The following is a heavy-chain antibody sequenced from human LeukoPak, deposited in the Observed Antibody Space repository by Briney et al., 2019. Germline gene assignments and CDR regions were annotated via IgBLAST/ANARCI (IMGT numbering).Heavy chain of an antibody. CDR1: GYTFTSYD. V-gene: IGHV1-8*01. CDR3: ATNSSTWLSDMDV. CDR2: INPNSGNT. D-gene: IGHD6-13*01. Sequence: ASVKVSCKASGYTFTSYDSNWVRQATAQGLEWMGWINPNSGNTGYAQKFQGRVTMTRNTSISTAYMELSSLRSEDTAVYYCATNSSTWLSDMDVWGKGTTVTVSS. J-gene: IGHJ6*04.